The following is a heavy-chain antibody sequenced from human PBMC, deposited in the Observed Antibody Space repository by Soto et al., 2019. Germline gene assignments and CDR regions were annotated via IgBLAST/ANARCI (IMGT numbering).Heavy chain of an antibody. CDR2: INPNSGGT. D-gene: IGHD6-13*01. J-gene: IGHJ4*02. Sequence: ASVKVSCKASGYTFTGYYMHWVRQAPGQGLEWMGWINPNSGGTNYAQKFQGWVTMTRDTSISTAYMELSRLRSDDTAVYYCARDHSSSWYGYDYWGQGTLVTVSS. CDR1: GYTFTGYY. V-gene: IGHV1-2*04. CDR3: ARDHSSSWYGYDY.